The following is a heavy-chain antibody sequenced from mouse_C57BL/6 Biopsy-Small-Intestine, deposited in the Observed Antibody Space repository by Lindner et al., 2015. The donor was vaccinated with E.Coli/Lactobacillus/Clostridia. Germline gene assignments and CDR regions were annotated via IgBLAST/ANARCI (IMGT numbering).Heavy chain of an antibody. CDR2: ITTGSDII. Sequence: VQLQEVWGGLVKPGGSLKLSCAASGFTFSDYGMHWVRQAPEKGLEWIAYITTGSDIIYYADTVKGRFTISRDNAENTLFLQMTSLRSEDTATYYCMRGFDYWGQGTSLTVSS. CDR3: MRGFDY. CDR1: GFTFSDYG. V-gene: IGHV5-17*01. J-gene: IGHJ2*02.